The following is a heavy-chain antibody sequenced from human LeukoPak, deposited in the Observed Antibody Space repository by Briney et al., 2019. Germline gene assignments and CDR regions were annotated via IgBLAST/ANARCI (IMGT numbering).Heavy chain of an antibody. CDR1: GSTFTWYY. CDR2: INPNSGDT. V-gene: IGHV1-2*02. Sequence: ASVKLSCKSSGSTFTWYYMHWVRQPPGQGLRWVGWINPNSGDTKYAQDFQGRVTMTRDTSISTGYMELSRLRSDDTAVYYCARQSGSGSYSPGLHYYYYYGMDVWGQGTTVTVSS. CDR3: ARQSGSGSYSPGLHYYYYYGMDV. D-gene: IGHD3-10*01. J-gene: IGHJ6*02.